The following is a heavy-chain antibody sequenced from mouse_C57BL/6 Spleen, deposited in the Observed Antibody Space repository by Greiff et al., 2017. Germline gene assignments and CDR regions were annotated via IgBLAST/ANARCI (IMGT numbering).Heavy chain of an antibody. J-gene: IGHJ4*01. Sequence: QVQLQQPGAELVRPGSSVKLSCKASGYTFTSYWMHWVKQRPIQGLEWIGNIDPSDSETHYNQKFKDKDTLTVDKSSSTAYMQLSSLTSEDSAVYYCASAQLTGYAMDYWGQGTSVTVSS. CDR3: ASAQLTGYAMDY. CDR1: GYTFTSYW. CDR2: IDPSDSET. V-gene: IGHV1-52*01. D-gene: IGHD2-12*01.